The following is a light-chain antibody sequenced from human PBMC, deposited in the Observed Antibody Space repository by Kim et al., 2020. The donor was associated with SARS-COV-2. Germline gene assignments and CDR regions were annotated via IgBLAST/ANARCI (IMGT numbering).Light chain of an antibody. V-gene: IGKV1-39*01. Sequence: SVGDRVTITCRASQSISSYLNWYQQKPGIAPKLLIYIASSLERGVPSRFSGSGSGTEFTLTISSLQPEDFATYYCQQSYTTPQLTFGGGTKVDIK. CDR2: IAS. CDR1: QSISSY. J-gene: IGKJ4*01. CDR3: QQSYTTPQLT.